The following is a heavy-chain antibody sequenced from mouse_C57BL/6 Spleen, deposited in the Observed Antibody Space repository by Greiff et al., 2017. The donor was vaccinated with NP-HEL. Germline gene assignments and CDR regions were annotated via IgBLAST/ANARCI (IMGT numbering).Heavy chain of an antibody. V-gene: IGHV1-82*01. CDR3: ARSYYDYLYAMDY. Sequence: VQLQQSGPELVKPGASVKISCKASGYAFSSSWMNWVKQRPGKGLEWIGRIYPGDGDTNYNGKFKGKATLTADKSSSTAYMQLSSLTSEDSAVYFFARSYYDYLYAMDYWGQGTSVTVSS. CDR2: IYPGDGDT. CDR1: GYAFSSSW. J-gene: IGHJ4*01. D-gene: IGHD2-4*01.